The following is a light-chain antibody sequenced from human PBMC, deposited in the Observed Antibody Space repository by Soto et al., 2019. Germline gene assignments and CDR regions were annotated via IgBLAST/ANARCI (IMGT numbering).Light chain of an antibody. V-gene: IGLV2-8*01. CDR3: YSYAGRNIWV. CDR1: GSDIGAYNF. CDR2: GVT. J-gene: IGLJ3*02. Sequence: QSALAQPPSASGSPGQSVTISCTGSGSDIGAYNFVSWYKQHPGKAPKLMIFGVTERPSGVPDRFSGSKSGNTASLTVSGLQADDEAVYYCYSYAGRNIWVFGGGTKLTVL.